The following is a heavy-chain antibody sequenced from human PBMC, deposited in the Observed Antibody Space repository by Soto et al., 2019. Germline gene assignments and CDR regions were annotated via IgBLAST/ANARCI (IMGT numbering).Heavy chain of an antibody. CDR3: AKDPFSPNLWFDP. V-gene: IGHV3-48*01. J-gene: IGHJ5*02. Sequence: GGSLRLSCAASGFTFSSYSMNWVRQAPGKGLEWVSYISSSSSTIYYADSVKGRFTISRDNSKNTLYLQMNSLRAEDTAVYYCAKDPFSPNLWFDPWGQGTLVTVSS. CDR2: ISSSSSTI. CDR1: GFTFSSYS.